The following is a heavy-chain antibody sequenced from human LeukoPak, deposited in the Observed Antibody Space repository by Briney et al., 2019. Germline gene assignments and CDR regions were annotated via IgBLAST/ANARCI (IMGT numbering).Heavy chain of an antibody. J-gene: IGHJ4*02. CDR3: ARASGSYLRSNFDY. CDR1: GGSITNNNW. D-gene: IGHD1-26*01. V-gene: IGHV4-4*02. CDR2: IYHSGNT. Sequence: SETLSLTCAVSGGSITNNNWWSWVRQSPGKGLEWIGEIYHSGNTNYNPSLKSRVTMSVDTSKNQFSLRLRSVTAADTAVYYCARASGSYLRSNFDYWGQGTLVTVSS.